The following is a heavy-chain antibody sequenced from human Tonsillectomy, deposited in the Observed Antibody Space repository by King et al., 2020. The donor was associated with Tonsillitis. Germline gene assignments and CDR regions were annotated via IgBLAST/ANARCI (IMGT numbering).Heavy chain of an antibody. CDR3: SCGNSAAAYFDY. D-gene: IGHD6-13*01. CDR2: ISYDGSNK. CDR1: GFTFSSYA. Sequence: QLVQSGGGVVQPGRSLRLSCAASGFTFSSYAMHWVRQAPGKGLEWVAVISYDGSNKYYADSVKGRFTISRDNSKNTLYLQMNSLRAEDTAVYYCSCGNSAAAYFDYWGQGTLVTVSS. J-gene: IGHJ4*02. V-gene: IGHV3-30*04.